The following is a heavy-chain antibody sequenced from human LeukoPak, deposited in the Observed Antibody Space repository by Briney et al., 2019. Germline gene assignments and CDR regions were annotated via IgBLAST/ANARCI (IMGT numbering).Heavy chain of an antibody. CDR2: ISYDGSNK. J-gene: IGHJ4*02. CDR3: AKDRANHGGSGWYPMYMDY. D-gene: IGHD6-19*01. CDR1: GFTFSSYG. Sequence: GGSLRLSCAASGFTFSSYGMHWVRQAPGKGLEWVAVISYDGSNKYYADSVKGRFTISRDNSKNTLYLQMNSLRAEDTAVYYCAKDRANHGGSGWYPMYMDYWGQGTLVTVSS. V-gene: IGHV3-30*18.